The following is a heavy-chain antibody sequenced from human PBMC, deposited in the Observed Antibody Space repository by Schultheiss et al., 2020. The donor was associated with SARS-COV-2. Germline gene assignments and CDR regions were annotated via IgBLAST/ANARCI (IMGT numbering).Heavy chain of an antibody. CDR1: GGSISSGGYY. CDR2: IYTSGST. J-gene: IGHJ4*02. CDR3: AREIYSGYDLFDY. V-gene: IGHV4-61*02. Sequence: SQTLSLTCTVSGGSISSGGYYWSWIRQPAGKGLEWIGRIYTSGSTNYNPSLKSRVTMSVDTSKNQFSLKLSSVTAADTAVYYCAREIYSGYDLFDYWGQGTLVTVSS. D-gene: IGHD5-12*01.